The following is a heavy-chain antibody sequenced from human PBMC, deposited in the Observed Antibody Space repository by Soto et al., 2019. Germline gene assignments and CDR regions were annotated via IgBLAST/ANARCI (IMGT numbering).Heavy chain of an antibody. CDR1: GYTFTSYG. D-gene: IGHD3-3*01. CDR2: ISAYNGNT. V-gene: IGHV1-18*01. CDR3: ARSVTIFGVVIDYYYYYYMDV. J-gene: IGHJ6*03. Sequence: ASVKVSCKASGYTFTSYGIGWVRQAPGQGLEWMGWISAYNGNTNYAQKLQGRVTMTTDTSTSTAYMELRSLRSDDTAVYYCARSVTIFGVVIDYYYYYYMDVWGKGTTVTVSS.